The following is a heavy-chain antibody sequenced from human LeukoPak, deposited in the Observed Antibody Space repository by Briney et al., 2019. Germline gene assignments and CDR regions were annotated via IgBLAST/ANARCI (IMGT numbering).Heavy chain of an antibody. J-gene: IGHJ5*02. V-gene: IGHV6-1*01. D-gene: IGHD5-24*01. CDR2: TYYRSKWYN. Sequence: SHTVSLTCAISGYGGSRNSSAWNWIRQSPSKGLEWLGRTYYRSKWYNDYAVSVESRITINPDTSKNQFSLQLNSVTPEHTAVYYCARADGDRDGYNFWFDPWGQGTLVTVSS. CDR1: GYGGSRNSSA. CDR3: ARADGDRDGYNFWFDP.